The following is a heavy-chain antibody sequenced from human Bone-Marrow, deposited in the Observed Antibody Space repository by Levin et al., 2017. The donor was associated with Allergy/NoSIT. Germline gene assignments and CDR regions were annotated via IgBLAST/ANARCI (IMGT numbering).Heavy chain of an antibody. CDR3: ARDMQWLAHTFDY. CDR1: GFTFSSYS. CDR2: ISSSSSYI. D-gene: IGHD6-19*01. J-gene: IGHJ4*02. V-gene: IGHV3-21*01. Sequence: PGGSLRLSCAASGFTFSSYSMNWVRQAPGKGLEWVSSISSSSSYIYYADSVKGRFTISRDNAKNSLYLQMNSLRAEDTAVYYCARDMQWLAHTFDYWGQGTLVTVSS.